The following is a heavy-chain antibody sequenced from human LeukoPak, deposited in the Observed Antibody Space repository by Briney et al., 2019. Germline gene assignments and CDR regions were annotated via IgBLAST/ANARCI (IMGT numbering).Heavy chain of an antibody. CDR3: ARVGIAAAGYFDY. Sequence: SETLSLTCTVSGGSISSSSYYWGWIRQPPGKGLEWIGSIYYSGSTYYNPSLKSRVTISVDTSKNQFSLKLSPVTAADTAVYYCARVGIAAAGYFDYWGQGTLVTVSS. D-gene: IGHD6-13*01. J-gene: IGHJ4*02. CDR1: GGSISSSSYY. V-gene: IGHV4-39*07. CDR2: IYYSGST.